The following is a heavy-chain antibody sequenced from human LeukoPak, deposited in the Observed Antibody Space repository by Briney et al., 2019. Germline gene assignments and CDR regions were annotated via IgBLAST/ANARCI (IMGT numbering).Heavy chain of an antibody. CDR1: GFTVSSNY. CDR3: VRDKTGRDDY. J-gene: IGHJ4*02. Sequence: GGSLRLSCAASGFTVSSNYMSWVRQAPGKGLEWVSVIYSGGSTYYADSVNGRFTIFRDNAKNTLFLQMNSLRADDTAVYYCVRDKTGRDDYWGQGTLVTVSS. D-gene: IGHD7-27*01. V-gene: IGHV3-53*01. CDR2: IYSGGST.